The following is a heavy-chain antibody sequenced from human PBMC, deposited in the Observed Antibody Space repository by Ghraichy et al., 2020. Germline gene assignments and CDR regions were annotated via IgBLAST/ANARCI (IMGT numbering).Heavy chain of an antibody. V-gene: IGHV3-23*01. CDR2: ISVSGDRT. Sequence: LSLTCAASGFSFSTYAMTWVRQAPGKGLEWVSTISVSGDRTYYTDSVKGRFTISRDDSKNILFLQMNSLRAEDTAVYYCATLGDLPDYWGQGTLVTVSS. CDR3: ATLGDLPDY. D-gene: IGHD3-16*01. CDR1: GFSFSTYA. J-gene: IGHJ4*02.